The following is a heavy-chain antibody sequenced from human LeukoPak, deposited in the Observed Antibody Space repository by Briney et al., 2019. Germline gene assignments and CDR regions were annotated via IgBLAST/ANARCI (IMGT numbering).Heavy chain of an antibody. CDR1: GYTFTSYY. CDR2: INPSGGST. CDR3: ARDLTMVRGARYRPYNWFAP. J-gene: IGHJ5*02. D-gene: IGHD3-10*01. V-gene: IGHV1-46*01. Sequence: ASVKVSCKASGYTFTSYYVHWVRQAPGQGLEWMGIINPSGGSTSYAQKFQGRVTMTRDMSTSTAYMELSSLRSEDTAVYYCARDLTMVRGARYRPYNWFAPWGQGTLVTVSS.